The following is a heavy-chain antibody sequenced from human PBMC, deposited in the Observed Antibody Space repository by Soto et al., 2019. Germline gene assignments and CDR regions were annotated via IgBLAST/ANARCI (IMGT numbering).Heavy chain of an antibody. V-gene: IGHV1-69*13. CDR2: IIPIFGTA. D-gene: IGHD2-15*01. CDR3: ARLRVVAAARNYYYYYYGMDV. CDR1: GGTFSSYA. J-gene: IGHJ6*02. Sequence: ASVKVSCKASGGTFSSYAISWVRQAPGQGLEWMGGIIPIFGTANYAQKFQGRVTITADESTSTAYMELSSLRSEDTAVYYCARLRVVAAARNYYYYYYGMDVWGQGTTVTVSS.